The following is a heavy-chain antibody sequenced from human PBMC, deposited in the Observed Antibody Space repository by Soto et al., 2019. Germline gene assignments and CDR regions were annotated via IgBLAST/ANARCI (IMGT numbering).Heavy chain of an antibody. D-gene: IGHD1-26*01. CDR1: GGSISSGGYY. Sequence: QVQLQESGPGLVKPSPTLSLTCTVSGGSISSGGYYWSWIRQHPGKGLEWIGYIHYSGSTYYNPSLKSRVTISVDTSKNQFSLKLSSVTAADTAVYYCAREGGIVGATAADYWGQGTLVTVSS. CDR3: AREGGIVGATAADY. V-gene: IGHV4-31*03. CDR2: IHYSGST. J-gene: IGHJ4*02.